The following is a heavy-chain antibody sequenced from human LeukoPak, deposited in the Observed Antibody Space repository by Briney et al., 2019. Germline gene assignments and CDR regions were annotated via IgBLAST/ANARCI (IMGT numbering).Heavy chain of an antibody. CDR1: GGSISSYY. CDR3: ARRNSGTHTFDY. CDR2: IYYTGST. Sequence: SETLSLTCTVSGGSISSYYWSWIRQPPGQGLEWIGYIYYTGSTKYIASLKSRVTISVDTSKNQFSLMLSSVTAADTAVYFCARRNSGTHTFDYWGQGTLVTVSS. D-gene: IGHD1/OR15-1a*01. V-gene: IGHV4-59*01. J-gene: IGHJ4*02.